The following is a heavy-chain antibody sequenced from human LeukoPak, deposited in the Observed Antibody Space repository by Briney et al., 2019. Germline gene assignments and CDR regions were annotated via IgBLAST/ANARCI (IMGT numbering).Heavy chain of an antibody. CDR1: GYTFTSYD. J-gene: IGHJ1*01. CDR3: ARGSYYYDRSDYSGRFQY. V-gene: IGHV1-8*01. CDR2: MNPNSGNT. Sequence: ASVKVSCKASGYTFTSYDINWVRQATGQGLEWMGWMNPNSGNTGYAQKSQGRVTMTRNTSISTAYMELSSLRSEDTAVYYCARGSYYYDRSDYSGRFQYWGQGTLVTVSS. D-gene: IGHD3-22*01.